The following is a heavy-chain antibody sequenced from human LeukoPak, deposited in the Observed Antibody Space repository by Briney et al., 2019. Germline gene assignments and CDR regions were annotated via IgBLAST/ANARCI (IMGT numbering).Heavy chain of an antibody. Sequence: PGGSVSHLRSASGFTLSSCAVDWVGQAPGKGLEYVSGISSNWGTTYNADSVKGRFTTTRDNSKNTLYLQVGSLRPEDTAVYFCVKDVQITLYSFDVWGQGTLVTVSS. CDR2: ISSNWGTT. J-gene: IGHJ4*02. D-gene: IGHD2-8*01. CDR1: GFTLSSCA. V-gene: IGHV3-64D*06. CDR3: VKDVQITLYSFDV.